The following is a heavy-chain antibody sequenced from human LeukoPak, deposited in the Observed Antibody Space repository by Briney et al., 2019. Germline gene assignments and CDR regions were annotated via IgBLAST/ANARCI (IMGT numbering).Heavy chain of an antibody. CDR2: IRYDGRSQ. Sequence: GGSLRLSCATSGFTFSNYGMHWVRQAPGKGLEWVAFIRYDGRSQYYANSVKGRFTISRDNAKNSLYLQMNSLRAEDTAVYYCARDRLYSSSPDYWGQGTLVTVSS. CDR3: ARDRLYSSSPDY. J-gene: IGHJ4*02. D-gene: IGHD6-6*01. V-gene: IGHV3-30*02. CDR1: GFTFSNYG.